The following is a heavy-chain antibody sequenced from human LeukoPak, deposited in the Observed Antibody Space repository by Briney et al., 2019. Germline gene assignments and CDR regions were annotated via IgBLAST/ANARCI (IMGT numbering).Heavy chain of an antibody. CDR2: IYYSGST. CDR3: ASMIAVAGTGYYFDY. J-gene: IGHJ4*02. CDR1: GGSISSSSHY. V-gene: IGHV4-39*07. D-gene: IGHD6-19*01. Sequence: SETLSLTCTVSGGSISSSSHYWGWIRQPPGKGLEWIGSIYYSGSTNYNPSLKSRVTISVDTSKNQFSLKLSSVTAADTAVYYCASMIAVAGTGYYFDYWGQGTLVTVSS.